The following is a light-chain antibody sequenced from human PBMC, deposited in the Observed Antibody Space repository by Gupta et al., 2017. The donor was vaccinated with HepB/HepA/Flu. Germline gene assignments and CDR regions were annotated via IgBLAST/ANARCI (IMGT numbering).Light chain of an antibody. CDR1: SSDVGNYNL. CDR3: CSCAGSTTMYV. V-gene: IGLV2-23*02. CDR2: EVN. Sequence: QSALTQPASLSGSPGPSIPISCTGTSSDVGNYNLVSWYQQHPGKAPKLMIYEVNQRPSGVSNRFSDSKPGNTASLTISGLQAEDEADYYCCSCAGSTTMYVFGIGTKVTVL. J-gene: IGLJ1*01.